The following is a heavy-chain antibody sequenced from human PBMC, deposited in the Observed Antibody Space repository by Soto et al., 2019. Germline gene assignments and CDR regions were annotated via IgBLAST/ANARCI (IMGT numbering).Heavy chain of an antibody. V-gene: IGHV3-30*18. Sequence: PGGSLRLSCAASGFTFSSYGMHWVRQAPGKGLEWVAVISYDGSNKYYADSVKGRFTISRDNSKNTLYLQMNSLRAEDTAVYYCAKDRQYYGSGSYYTLDYWGQGTLVTVSS. CDR2: ISYDGSNK. CDR3: AKDRQYYGSGSYYTLDY. J-gene: IGHJ4*02. D-gene: IGHD3-10*01. CDR1: GFTFSSYG.